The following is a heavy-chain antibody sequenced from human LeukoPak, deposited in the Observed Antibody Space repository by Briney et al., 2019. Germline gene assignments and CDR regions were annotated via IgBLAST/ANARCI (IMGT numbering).Heavy chain of an antibody. D-gene: IGHD3-16*01. CDR1: GFTFSTYA. Sequence: GGSLRLSCAASGFTFSTYAMSWVRQAPGKGLEWVSGISGSGDSTNYADSVKGRFTISRDNSKNTQYLQMNSPRAEDTAVYYCARGSYNPFDYWGQGTLVTVSS. J-gene: IGHJ4*02. CDR3: ARGSYNPFDY. CDR2: ISGSGDST. V-gene: IGHV3-23*01.